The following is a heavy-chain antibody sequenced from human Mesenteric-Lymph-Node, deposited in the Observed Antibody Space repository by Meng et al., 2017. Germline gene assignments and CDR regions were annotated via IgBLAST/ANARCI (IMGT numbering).Heavy chain of an antibody. CDR1: GFTFSSFE. Sequence: GESLKISCAVSGFTFSSFEMIWVRQAPGKGLEWVAVIWYDGSNKYYADSVKGRFTISRDNSKNTLYLQMNSLRAEDTAVYYCARDRSSSWSIYYYYGMDVWGQGTTVTVSS. CDR3: ARDRSSSWSIYYYYGMDV. CDR2: IWYDGSNK. D-gene: IGHD6-13*01. J-gene: IGHJ6*02. V-gene: IGHV3-33*08.